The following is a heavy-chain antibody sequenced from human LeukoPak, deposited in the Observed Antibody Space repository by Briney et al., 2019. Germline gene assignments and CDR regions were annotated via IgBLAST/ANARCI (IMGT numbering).Heavy chain of an antibody. CDR2: INPNSGGT. CDR3: ARDDILTGSNR. V-gene: IGHV1-2*02. D-gene: IGHD3-9*01. J-gene: IGHJ4*02. CDR1: GYTFTGYY. Sequence: ASVKVSYKATGYTFTGYYMPWVRKAPGQGLEWMGWINPNSGGTNYAQKFQGRVTMTRDTSISTAYMELSRLRSDDTAVYYCARDDILTGSNRWGQGTLVTVSS.